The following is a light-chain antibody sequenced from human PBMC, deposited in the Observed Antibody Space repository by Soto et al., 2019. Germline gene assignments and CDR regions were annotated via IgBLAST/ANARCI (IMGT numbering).Light chain of an antibody. J-gene: IGKJ1*01. CDR1: QSVSSSY. V-gene: IGKV3-20*01. CDR3: QQYGSSLTWT. Sequence: EIVLTQSPGTLSLSPGERATLSCRASQSVSSSYLAWYQQKPGQAPRLLIYGASSRATGIPDRFSGSGSGTDFPLTISRLEREDFAVYYCQQYGSSLTWTFGQGTKVEIK. CDR2: GAS.